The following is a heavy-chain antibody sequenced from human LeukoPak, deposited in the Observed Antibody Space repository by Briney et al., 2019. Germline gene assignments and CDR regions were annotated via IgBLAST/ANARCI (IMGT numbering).Heavy chain of an antibody. D-gene: IGHD3-22*01. CDR1: GDSISSPKW. V-gene: IGHV4-4*02. Sequence: SETLSLTCAVFGDSISSPKWWSWVRQPPGQGLEWIGEIHHPGGTHYNPSLKSRVSMSLDKSKNQFSLSLNSVTAADAAVYYCATYADSSGYRFDYWGPGTLVTVSS. J-gene: IGHJ4*02. CDR3: ATYADSSGYRFDY. CDR2: IHHPGGT.